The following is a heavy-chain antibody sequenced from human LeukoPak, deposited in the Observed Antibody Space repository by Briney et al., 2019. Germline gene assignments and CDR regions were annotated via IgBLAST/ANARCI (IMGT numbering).Heavy chain of an antibody. V-gene: IGHV3-23*01. CDR1: GFTFSSYA. D-gene: IGHD2-2*01. CDR2: ISGSGGST. CDR3: AKADCSSTSCYPLDYYYYGMDV. J-gene: IGHJ6*02. Sequence: GGSLRLSYAASGFTFSSYAVSWVRQAPGKGLEWVSAISGSGGSTYYADSVKGRFTISRDNSKNTLYLQMNSLRAEDTAVYYCAKADCSSTSCYPLDYYYYGMDVWGQGTTVTVSS.